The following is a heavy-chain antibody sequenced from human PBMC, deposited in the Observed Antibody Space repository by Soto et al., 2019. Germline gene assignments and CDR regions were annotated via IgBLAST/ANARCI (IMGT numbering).Heavy chain of an antibody. D-gene: IGHD5-18*01. CDR3: ARAEDTAMDLNWFDP. V-gene: IGHV1-18*01. Sequence: QVQLVQSGAEVKKPGASVKVSCKASGYTFTSYGISWVRQAPGQGLEWMGWISAYNGNTNYAQKLQGRVTMTTDTSTSTAHMELRSLRSDDTAVYYRARAEDTAMDLNWFDPWGQGTLVTVSS. CDR2: ISAYNGNT. CDR1: GYTFTSYG. J-gene: IGHJ5*02.